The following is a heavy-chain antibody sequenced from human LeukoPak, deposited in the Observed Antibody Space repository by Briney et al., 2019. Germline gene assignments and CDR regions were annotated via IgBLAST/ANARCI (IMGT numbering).Heavy chain of an antibody. V-gene: IGHV3-21*01. CDR3: ARDRAAAGKPDY. Sequence: PGGSLRLSCAASGFTFSSYSMNWVRQAPGKGLGWVSSISSSSSYIYYADSVKGRFTISRDNAKNSLYLQMNSLRAEDTAVYYCARDRAAAGKPDYWGQGTLVTVSS. J-gene: IGHJ4*02. CDR1: GFTFSSYS. D-gene: IGHD6-13*01. CDR2: ISSSSSYI.